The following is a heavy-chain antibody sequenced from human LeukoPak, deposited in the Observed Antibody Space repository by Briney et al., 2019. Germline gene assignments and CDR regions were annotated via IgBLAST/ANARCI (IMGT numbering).Heavy chain of an antibody. CDR2: ISTDSQNT. V-gene: IGHV1-18*01. D-gene: IGHD2/OR15-2a*01. J-gene: IGHJ4*02. CDR3: ARAFFGIAGVSFTDFTF. Sequence: ASVKVSCKASGYTFTNYGIIWVRQAPGQGLEWMGLISTDSQNTNYIQKVQGRVTVTTDTSTSTVYMELKSLTSDDTAVYYCARAFFGIAGVSFTDFTFRAQEPRVTVPS. CDR1: GYTFTNYG.